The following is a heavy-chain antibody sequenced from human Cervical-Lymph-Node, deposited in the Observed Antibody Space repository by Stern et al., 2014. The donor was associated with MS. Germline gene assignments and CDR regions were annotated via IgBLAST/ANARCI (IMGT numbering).Heavy chain of an antibody. J-gene: IGHJ5*02. V-gene: IGHV1-69*01. Sequence: QVQLVESGAEVTKPAASVKVSCKASGGTLSNFPSSWVRHAQGQGLEWMGVVFPVFGTPTYAQEFRCRVTITADVSTSTVYMELSSLRSDDTAVYYCALSSETSDRWYSLGYDLWGEGPLVTVSS. CDR1: GGTLSNFP. CDR2: VFPVFGTP. D-gene: IGHD6-13*01. CDR3: ALSSETSDRWYSLGYDL.